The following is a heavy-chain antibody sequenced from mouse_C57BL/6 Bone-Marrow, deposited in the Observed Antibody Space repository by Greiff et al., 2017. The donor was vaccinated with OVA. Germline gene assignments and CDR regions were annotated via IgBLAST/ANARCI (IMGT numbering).Heavy chain of an antibody. D-gene: IGHD1-1*01. CDR2: IHPNSGST. V-gene: IGHV1-64*01. CDR3: AIIYYYGSSLFAY. Sequence: QVQLQQPGAELVKPGASVKLSCKASGYTFTSYWMHWVKQRPGQGLEWIGMIHPNSGSTNYNEKFKSKATLTVDKSSSTAYMQLSSLTSEDSAVYYCAIIYYYGSSLFAYWGQGTLVTVSA. J-gene: IGHJ3*01. CDR1: GYTFTSYW.